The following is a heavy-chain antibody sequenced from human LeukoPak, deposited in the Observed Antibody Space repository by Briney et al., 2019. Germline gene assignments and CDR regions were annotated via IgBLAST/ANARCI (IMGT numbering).Heavy chain of an antibody. J-gene: IGHJ5*02. CDR1: GYTFTSYD. V-gene: IGHV1-8*01. CDR3: ARSPWIQLGRQPLDP. Sequence: ASVKVSCKASGYTFTSYDINWVRQATGQGLEWMGWMNPNSGNTGYAQKFQGRVTMTRNTSISTAYMELSSLRSEDTAVYYRARSPWIQLGRQPLDPWGQGTLVTVSS. CDR2: MNPNSGNT. D-gene: IGHD5-18*01.